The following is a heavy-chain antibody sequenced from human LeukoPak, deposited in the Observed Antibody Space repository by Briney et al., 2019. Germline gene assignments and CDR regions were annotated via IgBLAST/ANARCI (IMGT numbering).Heavy chain of an antibody. V-gene: IGHV3-30-3*01. CDR3: ARGCGSGDARAEYFQH. CDR2: ISYDGSNK. D-gene: IGHD2-21*02. Sequence: PGRSLRLSCAASGFTFSSHAMHWVRQAPGKGLEWVAVISYDGSNKYYADSVKGRFTISRDNSKNTLYLQMNSLRAEDTAVYYCARGCGSGDARAEYFQHWGQGTLVTVSS. CDR1: GFTFSSHA. J-gene: IGHJ1*01.